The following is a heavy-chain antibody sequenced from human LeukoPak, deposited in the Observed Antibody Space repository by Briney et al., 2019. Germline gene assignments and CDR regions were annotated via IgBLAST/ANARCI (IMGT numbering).Heavy chain of an antibody. J-gene: IGHJ4*02. CDR1: GFTFDEYR. V-gene: IGHV3-20*04. Sequence: GGSLRLSCAASGFTFDEYRMNWVRQAPGKGLEWVSGINWNGGSTGYADAVKGRFTIHRDNAKKSLYLQMHSLRAEDTALYYCARGYFYDSSGYYGNLDYWGQGTLVTVSS. CDR3: ARGYFYDSSGYYGNLDY. CDR2: INWNGGST. D-gene: IGHD3-22*01.